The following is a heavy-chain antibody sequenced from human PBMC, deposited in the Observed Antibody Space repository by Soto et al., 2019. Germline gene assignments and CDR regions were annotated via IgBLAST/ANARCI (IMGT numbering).Heavy chain of an antibody. V-gene: IGHV4-34*01. D-gene: IGHD2-21*02. CDR3: ARDLWGYCGTDCYPLDV. J-gene: IGHJ6*02. CDR2: INHSGST. Sequence: PSETLSLTCAVYGGSFSGYYWSWIRQPPGKGLEWIGEINHSGSTNYNPSLKSRVXISVDTSKNQFSLKLSSVTAADTAVYYCARDLWGYCGTDCYPLDVWGQGTTVTVSS. CDR1: GGSFSGYY.